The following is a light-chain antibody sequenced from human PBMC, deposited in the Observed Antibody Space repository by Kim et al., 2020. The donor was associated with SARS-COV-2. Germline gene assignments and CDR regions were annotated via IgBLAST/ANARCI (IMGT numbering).Light chain of an antibody. V-gene: IGKV2D-29*01. J-gene: IGKJ4*01. CDR3: MQSIQFPLT. CDR2: QVS. Sequence: DIVMTQTPLSLSVTPRQPASISCKSSQSLLHSNGKTYLFWFLQKAGQPPHLLIYQVSDRFSGVPDRFSGSGSGTDFTLKISRVEAEDVGVYYCMQSIQFPLTFGGGTKVDIK. CDR1: QSLLHSNGKTY.